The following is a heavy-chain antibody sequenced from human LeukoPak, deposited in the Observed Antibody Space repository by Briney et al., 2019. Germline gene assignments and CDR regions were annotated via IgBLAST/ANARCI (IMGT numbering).Heavy chain of an antibody. CDR2: IYPGDSDT. V-gene: IGHV5-51*01. CDR1: GYSFTSYW. CDR3: ARGPLGYCSSTSCYSFDY. Sequence: GESLKISCKGSGYSFTSYWIGWVRQMPGKGLEWMGIIYPGDSDTRYSPSFQSQVTISADKSISTAYLRWSSLKASDTAMYYCARGPLGYCSSTSCYSFDYWGQGTLVTVSS. D-gene: IGHD2-2*02. J-gene: IGHJ4*02.